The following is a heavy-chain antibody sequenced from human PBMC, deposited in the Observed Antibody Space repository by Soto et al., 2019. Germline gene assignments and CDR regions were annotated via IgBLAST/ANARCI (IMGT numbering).Heavy chain of an antibody. CDR2: ISGSGGST. J-gene: IGHJ3*02. D-gene: IGHD2-15*01. Sequence: EVQLLESGGGLVQPGGSLRLSCAASGFTFSSYAMSWVRQAPGKGLEWVSAISGSGGSTYYADSVKGRFTISRDNSKNTLYRQMNSLRAEDTAVYYCAKGFLVVVAATTTYDAFDIWGQGTMVTVSS. V-gene: IGHV3-23*01. CDR3: AKGFLVVVAATTTYDAFDI. CDR1: GFTFSSYA.